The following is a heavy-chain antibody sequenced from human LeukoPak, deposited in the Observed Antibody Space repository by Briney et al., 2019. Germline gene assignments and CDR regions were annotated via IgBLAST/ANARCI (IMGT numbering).Heavy chain of an antibody. CDR2: IYPDGSDT. CDR1: GYGVNSYW. CDR3: ARPNITSYYDSRGYDAFHL. J-gene: IGHJ3*01. Sequence: GVSIQISCKGSGYGVNSYWIAWVRPVPGKGREWMGIIYPDGSDTRYSPSFQGQVTISAEKSVRTTYLQWRSLNASDTAMYYCARPNITSYYDSRGYDAFHLWGQGTMVTVSS. D-gene: IGHD3-22*01. V-gene: IGHV5-51*01.